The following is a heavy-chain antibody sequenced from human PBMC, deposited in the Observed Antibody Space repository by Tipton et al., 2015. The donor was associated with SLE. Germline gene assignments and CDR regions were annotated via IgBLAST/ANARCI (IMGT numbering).Heavy chain of an antibody. J-gene: IGHJ4*02. CDR2: INHSGST. V-gene: IGHV4-34*01. Sequence: TLSLTCAVYGGSFSGYYWSWIRQPPGKGLAWIGEINHSGSTNYNQSLKSRVTISVDTSKNQFSLKLRSVTAADTAVYYCARVGSGVDYWGQGTLVTVSS. D-gene: IGHD3-10*01. CDR3: ARVGSGVDY. CDR1: GGSFSGYY.